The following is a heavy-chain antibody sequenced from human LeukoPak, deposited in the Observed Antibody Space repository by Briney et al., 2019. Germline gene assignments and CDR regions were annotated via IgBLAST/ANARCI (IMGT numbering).Heavy chain of an antibody. D-gene: IGHD6-19*01. CDR3: ARPAVAQPPGWFDP. CDR2: INHSGST. CDR1: GGSFSGYY. J-gene: IGHJ5*02. Sequence: PSETLSLTCAVYGGSFSGYYWSWIRQPPGKGLEWIGEINHSGSTNYNPSLKSRVTISVDTSKNQFSLKLGSVTAADTAVYYCARPAVAQPPGWFDPWGQGTLVTVSS. V-gene: IGHV4-34*01.